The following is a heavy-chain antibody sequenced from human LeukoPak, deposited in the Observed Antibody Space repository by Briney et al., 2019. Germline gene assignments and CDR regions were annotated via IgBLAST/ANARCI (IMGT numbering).Heavy chain of an antibody. J-gene: IGHJ6*02. CDR2: IIPIFGTA. CDR1: GGTFSSYA. D-gene: IGHD6-6*01. V-gene: IGHV1-69*13. CDR3: ARDLRQLAQYYYYYYGMDV. Sequence: SVKVSRKASGGTFSSYAISWVRQAPGQGLEWMGGIIPIFGTANYAQKFQGRVTITADESTSTAYMELSSLRSEDTAVYYCARDLRQLAQYYYYYYGMDVWGQGTTVTVSS.